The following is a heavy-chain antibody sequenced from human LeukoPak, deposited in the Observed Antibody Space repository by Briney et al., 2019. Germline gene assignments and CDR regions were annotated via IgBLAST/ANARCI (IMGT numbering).Heavy chain of an antibody. CDR3: AKDRDSSSWYQSSDLFDP. J-gene: IGHJ5*02. CDR2: ISYDGSNK. Sequence: GGSLRLSCAASGFTFSSYGMHWVRQAPGTGLEWVAVISYDGSNKYYADSVKGRFTISRDNSKNTLYLQMNSLRAEDTAVYYCAKDRDSSSWYQSSDLFDPWGQGTLVTVSS. CDR1: GFTFSSYG. V-gene: IGHV3-30*18. D-gene: IGHD6-13*01.